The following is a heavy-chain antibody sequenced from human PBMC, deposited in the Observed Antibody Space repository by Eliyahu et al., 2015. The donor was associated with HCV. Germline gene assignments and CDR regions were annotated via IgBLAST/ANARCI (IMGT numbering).Heavy chain of an antibody. Sequence: EVQLVESGGGKVNPGGSQRLSCAASGFTFDGYSMNXVRXAPGKGPGWVXSISAGXSXVYVSQSLEGRFTISRDNAKNSLFLQMNSLTADDTATYFCVRDIGPGGGNSLDSWGQGILVTVSS. CDR2: ISAGXSXV. CDR1: GFTFDGYS. D-gene: IGHD4-23*01. V-gene: IGHV3-21*06. CDR3: VRDIGPGGGNSLDS. J-gene: IGHJ4*02.